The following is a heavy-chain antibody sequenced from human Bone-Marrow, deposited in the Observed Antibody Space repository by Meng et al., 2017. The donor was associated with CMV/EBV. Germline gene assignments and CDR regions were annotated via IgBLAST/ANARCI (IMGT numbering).Heavy chain of an antibody. CDR1: GFPFSSYA. CDR3: AKGPLRSGSYPSYFDY. V-gene: IGHV3-23*01. Sequence: GESLKISCAASGFPFSSYAMRWVRQAPGKGLEWVSAISGGGDRTYNADSVRGRFTISRDESKNTVYLQMSSLRAEDTAVYYCAKGPLRSGSYPSYFDYWGQGALVTVSS. D-gene: IGHD1-26*01. CDR2: ISGGGDRT. J-gene: IGHJ4*02.